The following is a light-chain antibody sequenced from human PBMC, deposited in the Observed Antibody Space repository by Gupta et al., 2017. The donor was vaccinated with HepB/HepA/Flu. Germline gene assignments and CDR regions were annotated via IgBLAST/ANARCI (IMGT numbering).Light chain of an antibody. CDR1: SSNIGSNT. Sequence: GNPGQRVTISCSGSSSNIGSNTVNWYQQLPGTAPKLLIYSNNQRPSGVPDRFSGSKSGTSASLAISGLQSEDEADYYCAAWDDSRNGYVFGTGTKVTVL. J-gene: IGLJ1*01. V-gene: IGLV1-44*01. CDR3: AAWDDSRNGYV. CDR2: SNN.